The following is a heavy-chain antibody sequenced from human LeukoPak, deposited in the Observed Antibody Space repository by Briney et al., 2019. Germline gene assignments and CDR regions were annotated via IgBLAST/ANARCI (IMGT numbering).Heavy chain of an antibody. D-gene: IGHD4-17*01. CDR1: GGSISSYY. CDR2: MYSSGTT. CDR3: ARVAYGDYYFDY. V-gene: IGHV4-4*07. J-gene: IGHJ4*02. Sequence: SETLSLTCTVSGGSISSYYWSWIRQPAGKGLEWFGRMYSSGTTNYNPSLKSRVTMSVDTSKNQFSLKLSSVTAADTAVYYCARVAYGDYYFDYWGQGTLVTVSS.